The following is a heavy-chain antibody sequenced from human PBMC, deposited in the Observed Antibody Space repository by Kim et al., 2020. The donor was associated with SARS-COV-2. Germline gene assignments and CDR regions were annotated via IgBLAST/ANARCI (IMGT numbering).Heavy chain of an antibody. V-gene: IGHV1-2*02. CDR3: ARSSIDRSGSYYFDY. CDR2: INPNSGGT. Sequence: ASVKVSCKASGYTFTGYYMHWVRQAPGQGLEWMGWINPNSGGTNYAQKFQGRVTMTRDTSISTAYMELSRLRSDDTAVYYCARSSIDRSGSYYFDYWGQGTLVTVSS. J-gene: IGHJ4*02. CDR1: GYTFTGYY. D-gene: IGHD1-26*01.